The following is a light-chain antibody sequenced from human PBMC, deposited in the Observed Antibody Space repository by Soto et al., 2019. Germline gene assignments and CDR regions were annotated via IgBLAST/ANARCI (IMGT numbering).Light chain of an antibody. J-gene: IGLJ1*01. CDR3: CSYAGTSTSPLYV. CDR2: EGT. CDR1: SGSGDVGSYNL. Sequence: QSALTQPASVSGSPGQSIAISCTGTSGSGDVGSYNLVSWYQQHPGKAPKLMIYEGTKRPSGVSNRFSGSKSGNTASLTISGLQAEDEADYYCCSYAGTSTSPLYVFGTGTKLTVL. V-gene: IGLV2-23*01.